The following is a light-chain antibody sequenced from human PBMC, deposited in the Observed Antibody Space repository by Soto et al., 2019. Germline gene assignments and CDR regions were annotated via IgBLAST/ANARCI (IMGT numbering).Light chain of an antibody. CDR2: WAS. CDR3: QQHYNTPWT. CDR1: QSVLYSSNNKNY. V-gene: IGKV4-1*01. Sequence: DIVMTQSPASLAVSLGERATINCKSSQSVLYSSNNKNYLAWYQQKAGQPPKLLIYWASTRESGVPDRFSGSGSGKDFTLTISSLQAEDVAVYYCQQHYNTPWTFGQGTKVEI. J-gene: IGKJ1*01.